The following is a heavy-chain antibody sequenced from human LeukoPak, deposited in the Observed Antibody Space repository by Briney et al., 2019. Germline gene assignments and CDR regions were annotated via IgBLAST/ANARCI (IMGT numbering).Heavy chain of an antibody. CDR1: GFTFSSYA. CDR3: ARDRYILSSYYYYYIDV. D-gene: IGHD5/OR15-5a*01. CDR2: ISSNGGST. J-gene: IGHJ6*03. V-gene: IGHV3-64*01. Sequence: GGSLRLSCAASGFTFSSYAMHWVRQAPGKGLEYVSAISSNGGSTYYANSVKGRFTISRDNSKNTLYLQMGSLRAEDMAVYYCARDRYILSSYYYYYIDVWGKGTTVTVSS.